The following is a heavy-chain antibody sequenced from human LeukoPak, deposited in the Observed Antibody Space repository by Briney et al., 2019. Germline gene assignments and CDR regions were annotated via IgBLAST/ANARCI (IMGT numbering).Heavy chain of an antibody. D-gene: IGHD3-10*01. V-gene: IGHV3-21*06. CDR2: ISPSGHST. CDR3: VRDFLGESGAGGC. CDR1: GFTFSSSG. Sequence: GGSLRLSCAASGFTFSSSGMHWVRQAPGKGLEWASSISPSGHSTFYVDSLKGRFTISRDNANNVLSLQMDSLRAEDTAVYYCVRDFLGESGAGGCWGQGTLVTVSS. J-gene: IGHJ4*02.